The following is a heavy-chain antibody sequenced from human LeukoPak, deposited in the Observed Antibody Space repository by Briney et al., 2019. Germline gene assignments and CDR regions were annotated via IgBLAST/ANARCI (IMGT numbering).Heavy chain of an antibody. J-gene: IGHJ5*02. CDR1: GFTFSSFG. Sequence: GGSLRLSCSASGFTFSSFGMHWVRQAPGKGLEWVAFIRYDGSNKYYADSVKGRFTISRDNSKNTLYLQMNSLRAEDTAVYYCVVITQAWGQGTLVTVSS. V-gene: IGHV3-30*02. CDR3: VVITQA. CDR2: IRYDGSNK. D-gene: IGHD2/OR15-2a*01.